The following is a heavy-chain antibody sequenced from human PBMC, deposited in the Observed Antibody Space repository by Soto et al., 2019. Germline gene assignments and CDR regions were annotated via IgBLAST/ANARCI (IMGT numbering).Heavy chain of an antibody. CDR1: GFTFSSYS. V-gene: IGHV3-48*02. Sequence: EVQLVESGGGLVQPGGSLRLSCAASGFTFSSYSMNWVRQAPGKGLEWVSYISSSSSTIYYADSVKGRFTISRDNAKNSLYLQINSLRDEDTAVYSCARDVAAATPYYFDYWGQGTLVTVSS. D-gene: IGHD2-15*01. CDR3: ARDVAAATPYYFDY. CDR2: ISSSSSTI. J-gene: IGHJ4*02.